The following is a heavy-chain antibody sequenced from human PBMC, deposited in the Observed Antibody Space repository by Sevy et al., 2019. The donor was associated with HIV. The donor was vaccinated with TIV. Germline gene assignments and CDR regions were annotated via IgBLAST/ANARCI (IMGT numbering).Heavy chain of an antibody. CDR2: ISYDGSNK. CDR1: GFTFSSYA. D-gene: IGHD6-13*01. CDR3: ARGVIAAAGGWFDP. V-gene: IGHV3-30-3*01. J-gene: IGHJ5*02. Sequence: GGSLRLSCAASGFTFSSYAMHWVRQAPGKGLEWVSVISYDGSNKYYADSVKGRFTISRDNSKNRLYLQMNSLRAEDTAVYYCARGVIAAAGGWFDPWGQGTLVTVSS.